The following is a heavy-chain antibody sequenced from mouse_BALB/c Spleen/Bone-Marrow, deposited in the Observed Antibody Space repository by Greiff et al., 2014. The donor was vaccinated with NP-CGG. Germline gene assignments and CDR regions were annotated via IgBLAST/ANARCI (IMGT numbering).Heavy chain of an antibody. Sequence: EVKLVESGGGLVKPGGSLKLSCAASGFAFSGYDMSWVRQTPEKRLEWVATTSSGGSYTYYPDSVKGRFTISRDNTRNTLYLQMSSLRSEDTALYYCARQGNWDGYFDVWGAGTTVTVSS. J-gene: IGHJ1*01. V-gene: IGHV5-9*02. CDR1: GFAFSGYD. D-gene: IGHD4-1*01. CDR2: TSSGGSYT. CDR3: ARQGNWDGYFDV.